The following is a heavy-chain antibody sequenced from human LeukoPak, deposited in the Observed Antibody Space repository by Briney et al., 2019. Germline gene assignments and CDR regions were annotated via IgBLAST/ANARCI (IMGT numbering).Heavy chain of an antibody. Sequence: GASVKVSCKASGYTFTSYGISWVRQAPGQGLEWMGWISAYNGNTNYAQKLQGRVTMTRDMSTSTVYMELSSLRSEDTAVYYCAIESTSYYGSGTHRLFHYWGQGTLVTVSS. D-gene: IGHD3-10*01. CDR1: GYTFTSYG. J-gene: IGHJ4*02. CDR3: AIESTSYYGSGTHRLFHY. CDR2: ISAYNGNT. V-gene: IGHV1-18*01.